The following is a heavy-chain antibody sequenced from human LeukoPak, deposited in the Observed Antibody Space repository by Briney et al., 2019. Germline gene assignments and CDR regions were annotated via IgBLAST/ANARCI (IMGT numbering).Heavy chain of an antibody. CDR2: ISGASGST. V-gene: IGHV3-43*02. D-gene: IGHD3-22*01. CDR1: GFTFDDYA. CDR3: AKVLGYYDSSGYYQEGGFDY. J-gene: IGHJ4*02. Sequence: GGSLRLSCAASGFTFDDYAMHWVRQAPGKGLEWVSLISGASGSTYYADSVKGRFTISRDNRKNSLYLQMNSLRTEETDLYYCAKVLGYYDSSGYYQEGGFDYWGQGTLVTVSS.